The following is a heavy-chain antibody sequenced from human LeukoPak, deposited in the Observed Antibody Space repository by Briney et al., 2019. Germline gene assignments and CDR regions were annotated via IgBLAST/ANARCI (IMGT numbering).Heavy chain of an antibody. CDR3: ARGIGSSTSCYTCLT. D-gene: IGHD2-2*02. CDR2: ISYDGSNK. V-gene: IGHV3-30-3*01. Sequence: GGSLRLSCAASGFTFSSYAMHWVRQAPGKGLEWVAVISYDGSNKYYADSVKGRFTISRDNSKNTLYLQMNSLRAEDTAVYYCARGIGSSTSCYTCLTWGQGTLVTVSS. J-gene: IGHJ5*02. CDR1: GFTFSSYA.